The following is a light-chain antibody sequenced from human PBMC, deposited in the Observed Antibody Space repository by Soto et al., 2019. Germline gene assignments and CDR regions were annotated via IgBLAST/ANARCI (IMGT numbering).Light chain of an antibody. CDR1: SSDVGTFSL. J-gene: IGLJ1*01. V-gene: IGLV2-23*01. Sequence: QSALTQPASVSGSPGQSITISCTGASSDVGTFSLVSWYQQHPGKAPKLIIYEGNKRPSGVSSRFSGFKSGDTVSLTVSGLQAEDEADYYCCSHATSSTYVFGTGTKLTVL. CDR3: CSHATSSTYV. CDR2: EGN.